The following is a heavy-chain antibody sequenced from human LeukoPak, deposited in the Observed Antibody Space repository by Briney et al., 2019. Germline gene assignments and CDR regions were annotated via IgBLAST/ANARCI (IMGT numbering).Heavy chain of an antibody. CDR1: GGSISSYY. J-gene: IGHJ6*03. CDR2: IYTSGST. D-gene: IGHD5-18*01. Sequence: SETLSLTCTVSGGSISSYYWSWIRQPAGKGLEWIGRIYTSGSTNYNPSLKSRVTMSVDAPKNQFSLKLSSVTAADTAVYYCARVAGRGHTGGHYYMDVWGKGTTVTVSS. V-gene: IGHV4-4*07. CDR3: ARVAGRGHTGGHYYMDV.